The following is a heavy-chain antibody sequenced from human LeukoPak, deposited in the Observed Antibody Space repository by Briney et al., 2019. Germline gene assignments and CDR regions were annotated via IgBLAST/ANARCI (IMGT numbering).Heavy chain of an antibody. CDR3: AKVNYCGGDCRYFDY. Sequence: GGSLRLSCAASGFTFSSYAMSWVRQAPGKGLEWVSAISGTGISTYYADSVKGRFTISRDNSKNTLHLQMNSLRAEDTAIYYCAKVNYCGGDCRYFDYWGQGTLVTVSS. CDR2: ISGTGIST. D-gene: IGHD2-21*02. J-gene: IGHJ4*02. CDR1: GFTFSSYA. V-gene: IGHV3-23*01.